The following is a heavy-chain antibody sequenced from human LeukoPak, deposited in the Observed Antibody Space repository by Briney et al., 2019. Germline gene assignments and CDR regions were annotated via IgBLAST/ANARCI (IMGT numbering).Heavy chain of an antibody. Sequence: GGSLRLSCAASGFTFSTYWMHWVRQVPGKGRVWVSHISPDGTSALHADSVKGPFTISRENAKNTMYLQMNSLRGDDTAVYDCARVSVCRRCHFDYWGQGTLVTVSS. CDR3: ARVSVCRRCHFDY. D-gene: IGHD5/OR15-5a*01. CDR1: GFTFSTYW. CDR2: ISPDGTSA. J-gene: IGHJ4*02. V-gene: IGHV3-74*01.